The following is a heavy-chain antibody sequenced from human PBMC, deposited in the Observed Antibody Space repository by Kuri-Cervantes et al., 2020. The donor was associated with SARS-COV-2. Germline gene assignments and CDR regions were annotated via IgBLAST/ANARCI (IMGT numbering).Heavy chain of an antibody. CDR1: GGSIRSGAYY. CDR2: IYYNGIT. D-gene: IGHD4-23*01. CDR3: ATDKPSYGGNGYLEL. J-gene: IGHJ1*01. Sequence: SETLSLTCSVSGGSIRSGAYYCHWIRHRPGKGLEWIGNIYYNGITYYNPSLKSRITISVDTSKNQSSLKLSSVTAADTAVYYCATDKPSYGGNGYLELWGQGTLVTVSS. V-gene: IGHV4-31*03.